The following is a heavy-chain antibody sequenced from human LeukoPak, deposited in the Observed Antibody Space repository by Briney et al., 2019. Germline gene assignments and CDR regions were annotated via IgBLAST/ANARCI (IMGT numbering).Heavy chain of an antibody. D-gene: IGHD3-3*01. CDR2: IYYSGST. CDR1: GGSISTTSYS. CDR3: ATQITIFGVVPLDY. Sequence: SETLSLTCTVSGGSISTTSYSWGWIRQPPGKGLEWIGSIYYSGSTYYNPSLKSRVTISVGTSNNQFSLKLSSVTAADTAVYYCATQITIFGVVPLDYWGQGTLVTVSS. J-gene: IGHJ4*02. V-gene: IGHV4-39*01.